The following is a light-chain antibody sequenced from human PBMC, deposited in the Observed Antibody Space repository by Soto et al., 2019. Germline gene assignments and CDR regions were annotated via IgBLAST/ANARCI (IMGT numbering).Light chain of an antibody. CDR3: QQLNTYPLT. J-gene: IGKJ4*01. CDR2: DAS. Sequence: IQLTQSPSSLSASVGDRVTVTCRASQGIRSYLAWYQQKPGRAPKLLIYDASTLQSGVPSRFRGSGAGTDFTLTIISLQPEDVDTYYCQQLNTYPLTFGQGTKVDIK. V-gene: IGKV1-9*01. CDR1: QGIRSY.